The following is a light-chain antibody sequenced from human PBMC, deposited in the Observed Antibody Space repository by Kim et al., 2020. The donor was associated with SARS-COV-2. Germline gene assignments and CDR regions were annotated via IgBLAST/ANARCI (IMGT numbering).Light chain of an antibody. CDR3: AAWDDSRAVV. V-gene: IGLV1-44*01. CDR1: SSNIGSNT. J-gene: IGLJ2*01. CDR2: SNN. Sequence: QSVLTQPPSASGTPGQRVTISCSGSSSNIGSNTVNWYQQLPGTAPKLLIYSNNQRPSGVPDRFSGSKSGTSASLAISGLQSEDEADYYCAAWDDSRAVVFGGGTQLTVL.